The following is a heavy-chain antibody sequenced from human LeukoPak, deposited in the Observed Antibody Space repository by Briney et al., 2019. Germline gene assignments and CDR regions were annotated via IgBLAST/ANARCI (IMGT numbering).Heavy chain of an antibody. CDR2: IIPIFGTA. CDR1: GGTFSSYA. CDR3: ARPFYSGGSPDAFDI. J-gene: IGHJ3*02. D-gene: IGHD1-26*01. Sequence: GASVKVSCKASGGTFSSYAISWVRQAPGQGLEWMGGIIPIFGTANYAQKFQGRVPITADESTSTAYMELSSLRSEDTAVYYCARPFYSGGSPDAFDIWGQGTMVTVSS. V-gene: IGHV1-69*13.